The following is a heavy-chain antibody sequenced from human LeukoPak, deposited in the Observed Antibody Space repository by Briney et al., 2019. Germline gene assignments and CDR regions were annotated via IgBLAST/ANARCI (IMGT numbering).Heavy chain of an antibody. V-gene: IGHV4-59*08. Sequence: SETLSLTCTVSGGSISSYYWSWIRQPPGKGLEWIGYIYYSGSTNYNPSLKSRVTISVDTSKNQFSLKLSSVTAADTAVYYCARSSGWYDYWGQGTLVTVSS. J-gene: IGHJ4*02. CDR3: ARSSGWYDY. CDR1: GGSISSYY. CDR2: IYYSGST. D-gene: IGHD6-19*01.